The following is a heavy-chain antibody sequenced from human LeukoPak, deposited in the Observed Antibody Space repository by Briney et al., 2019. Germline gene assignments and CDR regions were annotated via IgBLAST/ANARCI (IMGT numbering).Heavy chain of an antibody. V-gene: IGHV1-2*02. CDR3: ARDENWGPDY. D-gene: IGHD7-27*01. CDR2: INPNSGGT. CDR1: GYTFTGYY. Sequence: ASVKVSCKASGYTFTGYYMHWVRQAPGQGLEWMGWINPNSGGTNYAQKFQGRFTMTRDTSINTLFMELSSLRSDDTAVYYCARDENWGPDYWGQGTLVTVSS. J-gene: IGHJ4*02.